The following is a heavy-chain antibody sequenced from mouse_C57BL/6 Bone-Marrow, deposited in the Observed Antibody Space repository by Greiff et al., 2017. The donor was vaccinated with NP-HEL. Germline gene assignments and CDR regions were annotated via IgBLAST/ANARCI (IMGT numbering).Heavy chain of an antibody. CDR3: ARVQISYYASSDGGY. CDR2: INPSSGYT. J-gene: IGHJ2*01. Sequence: VQLQQSGAELAKPGASVKLSCKASGYTFTSYWMHWVKQRPGQGLEWIGYINPSSGYTKYNQKFKDKATLTADTSSSTAYMQLYSLTYEVTAVDYWARVQISYYASSDGGYWGQGTTLTGSS. CDR1: GYTFTSYW. D-gene: IGHD1-1*01. V-gene: IGHV1-7*01.